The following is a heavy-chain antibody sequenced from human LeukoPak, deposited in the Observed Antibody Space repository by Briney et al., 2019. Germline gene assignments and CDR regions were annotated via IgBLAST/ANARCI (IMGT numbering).Heavy chain of an antibody. D-gene: IGHD5-18*01. V-gene: IGHV4-31*03. J-gene: IGHJ5*02. CDR2: IYYSGGT. CDR1: GGSISSGGYY. CDR3: ARGRGRSSYLFDP. Sequence: SETLSLTCTVSGGSISSGGYYWSWIRQHPGKGLEWIGYIYYSGGTYYNPSLKSRVTISVDTSKNQFSLKLSSVTAADTAVYYCARGRGRSSYLFDPWGQGTLVTVSS.